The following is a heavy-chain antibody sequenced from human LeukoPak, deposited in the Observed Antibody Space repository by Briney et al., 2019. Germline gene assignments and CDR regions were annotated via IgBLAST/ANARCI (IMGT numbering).Heavy chain of an antibody. CDR1: GGSISSSSYY. D-gene: IGHD3-9*01. Sequence: PSETLSLTCTVSGGSISSSSYYWSWIRQPPGKGLEWIGYIYYSGSTNYNPSLKSRVTISVDTSKNQFSLKLSSVTAADTAVYYCARQFGEKDYDILTGLNIYYYYGMDVWGQGTTVTVSS. V-gene: IGHV4-61*05. CDR3: ARQFGEKDYDILTGLNIYYYYGMDV. CDR2: IYYSGST. J-gene: IGHJ6*02.